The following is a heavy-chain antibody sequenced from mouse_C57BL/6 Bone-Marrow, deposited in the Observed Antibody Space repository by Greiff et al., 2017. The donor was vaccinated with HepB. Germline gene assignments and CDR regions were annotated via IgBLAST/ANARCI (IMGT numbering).Heavy chain of an antibody. CDR2: INPYNGDT. V-gene: IGHV1-20*01. Sequence: VQLQQSGPELVKPGDSVKISCKASGYSFTGYFMNWVMQSHGKSLEWIGRINPYNGDTFYNQKFKGKATLTVDKSSSTAHMELRSLTSEDSAVYYCARKIYYDYVAWFAYWGQGTLVTVSA. CDR1: GYSFTGYF. D-gene: IGHD2-4*01. J-gene: IGHJ3*01. CDR3: ARKIYYDYVAWFAY.